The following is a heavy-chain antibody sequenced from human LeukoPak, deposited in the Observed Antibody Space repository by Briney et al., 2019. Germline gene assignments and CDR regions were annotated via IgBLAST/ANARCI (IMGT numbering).Heavy chain of an antibody. Sequence: PGGSLRLSCAASGFTFSSYSMNWVRQAPGKGLEWVSSISSSGSYIYYADSVKGRFTISRDNAKNSLYLQMNSLRAEDTAVYYCARGWGFRSYFDYWGQGTLVTVSS. CDR1: GFTFSSYS. CDR2: ISSSGSYI. D-gene: IGHD7-27*01. J-gene: IGHJ4*02. CDR3: ARGWGFRSYFDY. V-gene: IGHV3-21*01.